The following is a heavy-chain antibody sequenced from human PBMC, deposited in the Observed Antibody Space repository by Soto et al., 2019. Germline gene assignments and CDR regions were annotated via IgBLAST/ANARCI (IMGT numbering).Heavy chain of an antibody. CDR1: ESSVRSGDYF. CDR3: ARSPNYYYYGFDV. D-gene: IGHD3-10*01. V-gene: IGHV4-61*08. J-gene: IGHJ6*02. Sequence: SYTLSQTCIVSESSVRSGDYFWSRLRQSPGKRLEGIAYIYYSGSTNYNPSLKSRATISVDTSKSQVSLTLTSMTAADAALYYCARSPNYYYYGFDVWGQGTAVTVSS. CDR2: IYYSGST.